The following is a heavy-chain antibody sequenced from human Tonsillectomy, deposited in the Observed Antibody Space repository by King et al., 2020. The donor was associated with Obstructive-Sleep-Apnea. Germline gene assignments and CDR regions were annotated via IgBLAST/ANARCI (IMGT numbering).Heavy chain of an antibody. CDR3: ARRSLDYGDYFDY. CDR1: GYSFTSYW. Sequence: VQLVESGAEVKKPGESLKISCKGSGYSFTSYWIGWVRQMPGKGLEWMGIIYPGDSDTRYSPTFQGQVTISADKSISTAYLQWSSLQASDTAMYYCARRSLDYGDYFDYWGQGTLVTVSS. V-gene: IGHV5-51*01. J-gene: IGHJ4*02. D-gene: IGHD4-17*01. CDR2: IYPGDSDT.